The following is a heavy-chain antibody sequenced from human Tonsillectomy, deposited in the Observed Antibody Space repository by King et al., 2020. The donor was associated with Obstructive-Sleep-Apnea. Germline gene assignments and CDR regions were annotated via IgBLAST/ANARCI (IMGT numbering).Heavy chain of an antibody. V-gene: IGHV4-59*11. D-gene: IGHD3-16*01. J-gene: IGHJ4*02. CDR3: AREGGGGVDY. CDR2: IHYSGGA. Sequence: VQLQESGPGLVKPSETLSLPCTGSGGSITSHHWSWIRQPPGKGLEWIGYIHYSGGADYRPSLKSRVSMSADTSKNHLALKLTSVTVADTAVYYCAREGGGGVDYWGQGILVTVSS. CDR1: GGSITSHH.